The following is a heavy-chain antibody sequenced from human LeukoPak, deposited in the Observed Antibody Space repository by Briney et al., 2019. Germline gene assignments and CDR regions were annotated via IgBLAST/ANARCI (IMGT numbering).Heavy chain of an antibody. Sequence: SETLSLTCTVSGGSIRSSYYYWSWIRQPPGKGLEWIGYIYYSGSTNYNPSLKSRVTISVDTSKNQFSLKLSSVTAADTAVYYCARGVTIFGVVYFDYWGQGTLVTVSS. J-gene: IGHJ4*02. CDR2: IYYSGST. V-gene: IGHV4-61*01. CDR1: GGSIRSSYYY. CDR3: ARGVTIFGVVYFDY. D-gene: IGHD3-3*01.